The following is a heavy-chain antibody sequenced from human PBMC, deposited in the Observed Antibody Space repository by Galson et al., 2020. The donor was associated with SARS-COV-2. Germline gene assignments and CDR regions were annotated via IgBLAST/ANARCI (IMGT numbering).Heavy chain of an antibody. CDR1: GFTFSSSA. Sequence: GESLKISCAASGFTFSSSALSWVRQAPGKGLEWVSAISAGGASTYYADSVKGRFTISRDNSKNTLYLQMNSLRVEDTAVYYCTKDLSGQWMVQDYWGQGTLVTVSS. J-gene: IGHJ4*02. CDR3: TKDLSGQWMVQDY. D-gene: IGHD6-19*01. V-gene: IGHV3-23*01. CDR2: ISAGGAST.